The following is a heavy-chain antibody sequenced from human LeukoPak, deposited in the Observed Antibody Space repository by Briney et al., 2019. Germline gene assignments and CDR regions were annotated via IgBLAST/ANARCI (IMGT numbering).Heavy chain of an antibody. J-gene: IGHJ4*02. CDR1: GDSISSYY. Sequence: SETLSLTCTVSGDSISSYYWSWIRQPPGKGLEWIGSIYHSGSTYYNPSLKSRVTISLDRSSNQFSLKMRSVTAADTAVYYCVRDVPQRRHFDYWGQGTLVTVSS. CDR3: VRDVPQRRHFDY. V-gene: IGHV4-38-2*02. CDR2: IYHSGST. D-gene: IGHD1-1*01.